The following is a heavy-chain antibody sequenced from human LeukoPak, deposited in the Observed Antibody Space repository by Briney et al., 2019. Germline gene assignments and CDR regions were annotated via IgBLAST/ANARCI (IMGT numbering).Heavy chain of an antibody. CDR3: ARQTGSGLFILP. D-gene: IGHD3/OR15-3a*01. Sequence: SETLSLTCAVYGGSFSDYYWSWVRQPPGKGLQWIGEINHVGSTNYNPSLKSRVTISVGTSKNQFSLKLSSVTAADTAVYYCARQTGSGLFILPGGQGTLVTVSS. CDR1: GGSFSDYY. J-gene: IGHJ4*02. V-gene: IGHV4-34*01. CDR2: INHVGST.